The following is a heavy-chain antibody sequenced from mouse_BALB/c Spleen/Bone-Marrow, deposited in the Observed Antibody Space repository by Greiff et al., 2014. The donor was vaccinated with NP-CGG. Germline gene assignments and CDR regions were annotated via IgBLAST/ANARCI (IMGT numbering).Heavy chain of an antibody. V-gene: IGHV1-87*01. CDR2: IYPGDGDT. J-gene: IGHJ3*01. Sequence: VQLQQSGAELARPGASVKLSCKASGYTFTSYWMQWVKQRPGQGLEWIGAIYPGDGDTRYTQKFKGKDTFTADKSSSTAYMQLRSSASEDDAVYYYARGSYDYDGCFDVWGQGTLVTVSA. CDR3: ARGSYDYDGCFDV. CDR1: GYTFTSYW. D-gene: IGHD2-4*01.